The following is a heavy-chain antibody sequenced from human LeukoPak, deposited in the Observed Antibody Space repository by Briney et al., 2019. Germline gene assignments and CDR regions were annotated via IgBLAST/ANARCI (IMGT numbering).Heavy chain of an antibody. J-gene: IGHJ5*02. Sequence: PGGSLRLSCAASGFTFDDYGMAWVRQAPGKGQEWVSGVTRNAGSTGYADSVKGRFTISRDNAKSSLYLQMNSLRAEATALYYCARDGQQPWGRFDPWGQGTLVTVSS. CDR3: ARDGQQPWGRFDP. CDR1: GFTFDDYG. D-gene: IGHD6-13*01. CDR2: VTRNAGST. V-gene: IGHV3-20*04.